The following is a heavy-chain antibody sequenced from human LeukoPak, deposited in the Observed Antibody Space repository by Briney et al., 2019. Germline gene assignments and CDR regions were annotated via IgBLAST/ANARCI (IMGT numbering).Heavy chain of an antibody. Sequence: SETLSLTCTVSGGSISSHYWSWIRQPPGKGLEWIGYIYYSGSTNYNPSLKSRVTISVDTSKNQFSLKLSSVTAADTAVYYCARSPYSSSWLDYWGQGILVTVSS. CDR3: ARSPYSSSWLDY. V-gene: IGHV4-59*11. CDR1: GGSISSHY. CDR2: IYYSGST. D-gene: IGHD6-13*01. J-gene: IGHJ4*02.